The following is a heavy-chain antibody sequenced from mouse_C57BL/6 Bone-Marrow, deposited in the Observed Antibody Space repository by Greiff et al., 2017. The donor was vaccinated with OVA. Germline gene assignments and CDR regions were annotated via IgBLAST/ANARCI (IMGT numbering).Heavy chain of an antibody. CDR3: ARSRVSHFDY. CDR1: GYTFTSYG. CDR2: IYPRSGNT. V-gene: IGHV1-81*01. Sequence: VQLQESGAELARPGASVKLSCKASGYTFTSYGISWVKQRTGQGLEWIGEIYPRSGNTYYNEKFKGKATLTADKSSITAYMELRSLTSEDSAVYFCARSRVSHFDYWGQGTTLTVSS. J-gene: IGHJ2*01.